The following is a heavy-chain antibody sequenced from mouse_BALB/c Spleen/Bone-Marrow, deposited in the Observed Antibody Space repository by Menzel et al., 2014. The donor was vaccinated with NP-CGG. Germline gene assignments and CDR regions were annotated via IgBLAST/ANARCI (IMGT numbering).Heavy chain of an antibody. J-gene: IGHJ3*01. CDR2: ISSGSSTI. CDR1: GFTFXSFG. V-gene: IGHV5-17*02. CDR3: ARGAARATWFAY. Sequence: DVMLVESGGGLVQPGGSRKLSCAASGFTFXSFGMHWVRQAPEKGLEWVAYISSGSSTIYYADTVKGRFTISRDNPKNTLFLQMTSLRSEDTAMYYCARGAARATWFAYWGQGTLVTVSA. D-gene: IGHD3-1*01.